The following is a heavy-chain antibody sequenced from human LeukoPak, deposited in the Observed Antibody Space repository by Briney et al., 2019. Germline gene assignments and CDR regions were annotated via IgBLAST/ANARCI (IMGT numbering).Heavy chain of an antibody. CDR1: GGSFSGYY. CDR3: ARGGYSYGYPYYYYMDV. D-gene: IGHD5-18*01. V-gene: IGHV4-34*01. Sequence: SETLSLTCAVYGGSFSGYYWSWIRQPPGKGLEWIGEINHSGSTNYNPSLKSRVTISVDTSKNQFSLKLSSVTAADTAVYYCARGGYSYGYPYYYYMDVWGKGTTVTVSS. J-gene: IGHJ6*03. CDR2: INHSGST.